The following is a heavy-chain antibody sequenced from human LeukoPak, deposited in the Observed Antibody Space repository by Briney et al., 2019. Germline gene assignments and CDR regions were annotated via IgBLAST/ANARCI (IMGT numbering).Heavy chain of an antibody. CDR2: ISSGGSNV. J-gene: IGHJ4*02. D-gene: IGHD2-2*01. Sequence: GGSLSLSCAASGFSFSSYTMHWVRQAPGEGLEWVSSISSGGSNVFYGDSLKGRFTISRDNAKNSLHLQMNSLRVEDTAIYFCAVCSSTSCPDYWGQGTLVTVSS. V-gene: IGHV3-21*01. CDR1: GFSFSSYT. CDR3: AVCSSTSCPDY.